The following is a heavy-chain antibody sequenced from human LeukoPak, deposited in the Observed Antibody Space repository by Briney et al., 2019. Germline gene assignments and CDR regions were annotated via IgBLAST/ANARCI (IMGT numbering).Heavy chain of an antibody. CDR1: GFTFSSYG. D-gene: IGHD3-3*01. V-gene: IGHV3-30*18. J-gene: IGHJ5*02. CDR3: AKEGQNYDFWSGYTGNWFDP. Sequence: GSLRLSCAASGFTFSSYGMHWVRQAPGKGLEWVAVISYDGSNKYYADSVKGRFTISRDNSKNTLYLQMNSLRAEDTAVCYCAKEGQNYDFWSGYTGNWFDPWGQGTLVTVSS. CDR2: ISYDGSNK.